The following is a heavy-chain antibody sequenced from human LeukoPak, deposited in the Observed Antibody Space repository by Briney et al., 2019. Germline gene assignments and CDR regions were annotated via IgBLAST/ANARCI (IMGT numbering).Heavy chain of an antibody. V-gene: IGHV4-61*02. CDR2: IYTSGST. D-gene: IGHD3-10*01. CDR3: ARGPTTIRGDRIKWFDP. CDR1: GGSISSGSYY. J-gene: IGHJ5*02. Sequence: SETLSLTCTVSGGSISSGSYYWSWIRQPAGKGLEWIGRIYTSGSTNYNPSLKSRVIISVDTSKNHFSLNLNSVTAADTAIYYCARGPTTIRGDRIKWFDPWGQGTLVTVSS.